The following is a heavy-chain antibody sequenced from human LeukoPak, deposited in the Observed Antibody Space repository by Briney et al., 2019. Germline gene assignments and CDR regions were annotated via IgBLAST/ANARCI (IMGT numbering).Heavy chain of an antibody. Sequence: GASVKVSCKASGCTFSSHAVHWVRQAPGQRLEWMGWINAGNGDTKYSQKFQDRVTITRDTSASTAYTELSSLRSEDTAVYYCAIHCSGGSCSRSYYFDYWGQGTRVTVSS. V-gene: IGHV1-3*01. CDR2: INAGNGDT. J-gene: IGHJ4*02. D-gene: IGHD2-15*01. CDR1: GCTFSSHA. CDR3: AIHCSGGSCSRSYYFDY.